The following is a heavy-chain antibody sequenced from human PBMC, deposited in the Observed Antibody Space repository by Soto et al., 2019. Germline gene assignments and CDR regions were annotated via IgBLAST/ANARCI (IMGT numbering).Heavy chain of an antibody. J-gene: IGHJ4*02. D-gene: IGHD6-13*01. CDR1: GGTFSSYA. CDR2: IIPIFGTA. Sequence: GASVKVSCKASGGTFSSYAISWVRQAPGQGLEWMGGIIPIFGTANYAQKFQGRVTITADESTSTAYMELSSLRSEDTAVYYCASPQNPEQPPGYWGQGTLVTVSS. V-gene: IGHV1-69*13. CDR3: ASPQNPEQPPGY.